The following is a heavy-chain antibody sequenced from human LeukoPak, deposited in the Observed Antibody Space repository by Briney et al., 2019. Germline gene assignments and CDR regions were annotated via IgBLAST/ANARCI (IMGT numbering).Heavy chain of an antibody. Sequence: PGGSLRLSCAASGFTFSNYALNWVRQAPGKGLEWVAVISYDGSNKYYADSVKGRFTISRDNSKNTLYLQMNSLRAEDTAVYYCAKRPLFYYDSSEYHTGDYWGQGTLVTVSS. CDR1: GFTFSNYA. V-gene: IGHV3-30-3*02. CDR2: ISYDGSNK. J-gene: IGHJ4*02. D-gene: IGHD3-22*01. CDR3: AKRPLFYYDSSEYHTGDY.